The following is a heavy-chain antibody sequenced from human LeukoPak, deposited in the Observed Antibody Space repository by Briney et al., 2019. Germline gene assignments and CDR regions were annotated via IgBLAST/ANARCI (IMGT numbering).Heavy chain of an antibody. V-gene: IGHV3-9*01. CDR1: GFNFDDYA. D-gene: IGHD3-22*01. CDR3: AKDFSSGYYYFDY. CDR2: ISWNSDSK. J-gene: IGHJ4*02. Sequence: PGRSLRLSCAASGFNFDDYAIHWVRHAPGKGLEWVSGISWNSDSKHYADSVKGRFTISRDNAKNSLFLQMNSLRPEDTAVYYCAKDFSSGYYYFDYWGQGTLVTVSS.